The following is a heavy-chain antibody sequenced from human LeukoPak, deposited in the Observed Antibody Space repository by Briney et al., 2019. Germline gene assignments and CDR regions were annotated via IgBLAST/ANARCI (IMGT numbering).Heavy chain of an antibody. J-gene: IGHJ4*02. CDR1: GGSISNYY. Sequence: SETLSLTCTVSGGSISNYYWSWIRQPPGKGLECIGSIFYSGSTYYNPSLKSRVTISVDTSKNQFSLKLSSVTAADTAVYYCARVAAGKGYPFDYWGQGTLVTVSS. CDR3: ARVAAGKGYPFDY. CDR2: IFYSGST. V-gene: IGHV4-59*12. D-gene: IGHD6-13*01.